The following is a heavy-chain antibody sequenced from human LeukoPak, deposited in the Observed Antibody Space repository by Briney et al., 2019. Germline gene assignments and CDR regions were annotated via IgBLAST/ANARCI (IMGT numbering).Heavy chain of an antibody. CDR1: TFTFSSDS. V-gene: IGHV3-21*01. J-gene: IGHJ4*02. CDR2: ISSSSDYI. CDR3: ARDSGSSWREGLNY. D-gene: IGHD6-13*01. Sequence: GGSLRLSCAASTFTFSSDSMNWVRQAPGKGLEWVSSISSSSDYIYYADSVKGRFTISRDNAKNSLYLQMNSLRVEDSAVYYCARDSGSSWREGLNYWGQGTLVTASS.